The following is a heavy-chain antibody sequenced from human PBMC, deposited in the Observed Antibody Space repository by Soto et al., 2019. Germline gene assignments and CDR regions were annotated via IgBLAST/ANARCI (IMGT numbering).Heavy chain of an antibody. V-gene: IGHV1-2*04. CDR3: ARDSRTGYYYYGMDV. J-gene: IGHJ6*02. D-gene: IGHD2-8*02. CDR1: GYTFTGYY. Sequence: ASVKVSCKASGYTFTGYYMHWARQAPGQGLEWMGWINPNSGGTNYAQKFQGWVTMTRDTSISTAYMELSRLRSDDTAVYYCARDSRTGYYYYGMDVWGQGTTVTVSS. CDR2: INPNSGGT.